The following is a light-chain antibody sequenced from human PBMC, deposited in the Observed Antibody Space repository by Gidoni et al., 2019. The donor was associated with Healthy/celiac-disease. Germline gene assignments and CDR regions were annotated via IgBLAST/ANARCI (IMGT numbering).Light chain of an antibody. CDR2: GAS. Sequence: DIVLTQSPGTLSLSPGERANLSCRASQSVSSTYLAWYQQKPGQAPRLLIYGASSRATGIPDRFSGRGSGTDFTLTISRLEPEDFAVYYCQQYGSSPGTFGQGTKVEIK. CDR3: QQYGSSPGT. CDR1: QSVSSTY. V-gene: IGKV3-20*01. J-gene: IGKJ1*01.